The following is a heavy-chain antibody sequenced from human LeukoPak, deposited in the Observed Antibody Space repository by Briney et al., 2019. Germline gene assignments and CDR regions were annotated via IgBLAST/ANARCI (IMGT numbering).Heavy chain of an antibody. Sequence: GGSLRLSCAASGFTVSSNYMSWVRQAPGKGPEWVSVIYSGGSTYYADSVKGRFTISRDNSKNTLYLQMNSLRAEDTAVYYCAREKGYYDFDYWGQGTLVTVSS. D-gene: IGHD3-22*01. CDR3: AREKGYYDFDY. J-gene: IGHJ4*02. V-gene: IGHV3-66*01. CDR1: GFTVSSNY. CDR2: IYSGGST.